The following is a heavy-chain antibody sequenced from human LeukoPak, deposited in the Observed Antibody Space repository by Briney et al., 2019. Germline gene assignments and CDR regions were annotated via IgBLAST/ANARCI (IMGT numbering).Heavy chain of an antibody. CDR3: ARLNHYGSENYRFDY. CDR1: GGSMHSSNYY. D-gene: IGHD3-10*01. CDR2: VYYSGST. Sequence: PSETLSLTCTVSGGSMHSSNYYWGRIHQPPGKGLEYIGSVYYSGSTYYNPSLKSRVTISVDTSKIQFSLNLSSVTAADTAVYYCARLNHYGSENYRFDYWGQGTLVTVSS. J-gene: IGHJ4*02. V-gene: IGHV4-39*07.